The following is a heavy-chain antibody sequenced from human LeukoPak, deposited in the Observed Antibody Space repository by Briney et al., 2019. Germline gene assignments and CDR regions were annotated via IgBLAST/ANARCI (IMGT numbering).Heavy chain of an antibody. J-gene: IGHJ4*02. CDR1: GFTFSSYG. CDR3: AKVPYSGRHYVWYFHY. D-gene: IGHD1-26*01. Sequence: GRSLRLSCAASGFTFSSYGMDWGGQAPGKGLGGVAFISYDGSNKYYADSVKSRFTISRDNSKNTLDWRMNSRRAEDPAVYHCAKVPYSGRHYVWYFHYWGQGTLVPVSS. CDR2: ISYDGSNK. V-gene: IGHV3-30*18.